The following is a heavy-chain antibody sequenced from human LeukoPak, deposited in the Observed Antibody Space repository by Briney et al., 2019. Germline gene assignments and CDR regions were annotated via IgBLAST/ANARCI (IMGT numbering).Heavy chain of an antibody. CDR1: GYSFTSYW. V-gene: IGHV5-51*01. CDR2: IYPGDSDT. Sequence: GESLKISCKGSGYSFTSYWIGWVRQMPGKGLEWMGIIYPGDSDTRYSPSFQGQVTISADKSISTAYLQWSSLKASDTAMYYCARQNAWGYCSGGSCYKGWFDPWGQGTLVTVSS. CDR3: ARQNAWGYCSGGSCYKGWFDP. J-gene: IGHJ5*02. D-gene: IGHD2-15*01.